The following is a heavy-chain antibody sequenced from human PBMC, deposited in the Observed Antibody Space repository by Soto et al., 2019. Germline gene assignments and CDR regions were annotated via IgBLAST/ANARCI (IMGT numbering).Heavy chain of an antibody. CDR2: ISWNSGSI. V-gene: IGHV3-9*01. CDR1: GFTFDDYA. CDR3: AKDIYYDSSGYMRY. J-gene: IGHJ4*02. Sequence: EVQLVESGGGLVQPGRSLRLSCAASGFTFDDYAMHWVRQAPGKGLAWVSGISWNSGSIGYADSVKGRFTISRDNAKNSLYLQMNSLRAEDTALYYCAKDIYYDSSGYMRYWGQGTLVTVSS. D-gene: IGHD3-22*01.